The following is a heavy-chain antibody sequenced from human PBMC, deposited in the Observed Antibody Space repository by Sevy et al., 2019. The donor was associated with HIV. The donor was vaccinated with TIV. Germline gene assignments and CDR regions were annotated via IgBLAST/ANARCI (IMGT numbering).Heavy chain of an antibody. Sequence: ASVKVSCKASGYTFTSYGISWVRQAPGQGLEWMGWISAYNGNTNYAQKLQGRVTMTTDTSTSTAYMELRSLRSDDTAVYYCARESGGYSSSGIDYWGQGTLVTVSS. D-gene: IGHD6-6*01. J-gene: IGHJ4*02. V-gene: IGHV1-18*01. CDR2: ISAYNGNT. CDR1: GYTFTSYG. CDR3: ARESGGYSSSGIDY.